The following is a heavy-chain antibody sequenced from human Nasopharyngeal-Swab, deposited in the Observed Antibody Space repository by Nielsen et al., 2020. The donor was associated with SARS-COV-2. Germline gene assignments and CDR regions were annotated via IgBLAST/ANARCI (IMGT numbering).Heavy chain of an antibody. D-gene: IGHD3-10*01. CDR1: GFTFSSYW. Sequence: GESLKISCAASGFTFSSYWMSWVRQAPGKGLEWVANIEQDGSEKYYVDSVKGRFTISRDNAKNSLCLQMNSLRAEDTAVYYCARAATMVRGVIIGRYYYYMDVWGKGTTVTVSS. J-gene: IGHJ6*03. CDR2: IEQDGSEK. V-gene: IGHV3-7*01. CDR3: ARAATMVRGVIIGRYYYYMDV.